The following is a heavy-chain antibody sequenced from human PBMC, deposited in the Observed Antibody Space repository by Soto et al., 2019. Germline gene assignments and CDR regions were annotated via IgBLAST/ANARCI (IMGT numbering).Heavy chain of an antibody. D-gene: IGHD3-10*01. V-gene: IGHV4-39*01. CDR2: IYYSGST. CDR1: GGSISSSSYY. J-gene: IGHJ4*02. CDR3: ARQPAWFEEIFL. Sequence: SETLSLTCTVSGGSISSSSYYWGWIRQPPGKGLEWIGSIYYSGSTYYNPSLKSRVTISVDTSKNQFSLKLSSVTAADTAVYYCARQPAWFEEIFLWGQGTLVTVSS.